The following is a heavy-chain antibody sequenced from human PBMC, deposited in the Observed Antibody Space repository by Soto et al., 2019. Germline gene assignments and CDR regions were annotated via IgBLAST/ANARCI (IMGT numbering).Heavy chain of an antibody. CDR2: IWYDGSNK. CDR1: GFTFSSYG. D-gene: IGHD6-13*01. J-gene: IGHJ4*02. Sequence: GGSLRLSCAASGFTFSSYGMHWVRQAPGKGLEWVAVIWYDGSNKYYADSVKGRFTISRDNSKNTLYLQMNSLRAEDTAVYYCARDRGRYRSSWSFDYWGQGTLVTVSS. CDR3: ARDRGRYRSSWSFDY. V-gene: IGHV3-33*01.